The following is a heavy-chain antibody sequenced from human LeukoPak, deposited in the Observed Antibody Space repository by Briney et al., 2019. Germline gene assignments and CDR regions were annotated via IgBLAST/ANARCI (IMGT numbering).Heavy chain of an antibody. V-gene: IGHV4-59*01. Sequence: KPSETLSLTCNASGGSISSYNWTWIRQPPGKGLECIGYVYYTGSNNSNPSLKSRVTISIDTSKNQFSLKLSSVTAADTAVYYCARQHYGSAWYPLDYWGQGTLVTVSS. CDR3: ARQHYGSAWYPLDY. J-gene: IGHJ4*02. CDR2: VYYTGSN. CDR1: GGSISSYN. D-gene: IGHD6-19*01.